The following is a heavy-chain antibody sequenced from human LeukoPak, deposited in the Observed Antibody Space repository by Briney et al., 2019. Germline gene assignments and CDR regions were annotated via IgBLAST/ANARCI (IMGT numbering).Heavy chain of an antibody. J-gene: IGHJ5*02. Sequence: GGSLRLSCAASGFTFSSYAMSWVRQAPGKGLEWVSAISGSGGSTYYADSVKGRFTISRDNSKNTLYLQMNSLRAEDTAVYYCAKMGPYCTDGVCYDPRGRPMTTVTTGWFDPWGQGTLVTVSS. V-gene: IGHV3-23*01. CDR1: GFTFSSYA. D-gene: IGHD2-8*01. CDR2: ISGSGGST. CDR3: AKMGPYCTDGVCYDPRGRPMTTVTTGWFDP.